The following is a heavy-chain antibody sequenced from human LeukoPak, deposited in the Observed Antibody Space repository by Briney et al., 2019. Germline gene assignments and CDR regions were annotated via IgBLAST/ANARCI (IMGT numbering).Heavy chain of an antibody. D-gene: IGHD3-22*01. Sequence: QTGGSLRLSCAASGFTVSSNYMSWVRQAPGKGLEWVSVIYSGGSTYYADSVKGRFTISRDNSKNTLYLQMNSLRAEDTAVYYCARAYYDSSGSLGDAFDIWGQGTMVTVSS. CDR3: ARAYYDSSGSLGDAFDI. CDR1: GFTVSSNY. V-gene: IGHV3-53*01. CDR2: IYSGGST. J-gene: IGHJ3*02.